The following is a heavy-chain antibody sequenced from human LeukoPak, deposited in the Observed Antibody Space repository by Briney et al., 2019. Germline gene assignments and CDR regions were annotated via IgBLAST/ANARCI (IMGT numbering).Heavy chain of an antibody. J-gene: IGHJ4*02. CDR2: ISAYNGNT. Sequence: GASVKVSCKASGYTFTSYGISWVRQAPGQGLEWMGWISAYNGNTNYAQKLQGRVTMTTDTSTSTAYMELRSLRSDDTAVYYCARYSSGWYSPYYFDYWGQGTLATVSS. CDR3: ARYSSGWYSPYYFDY. D-gene: IGHD6-19*01. CDR1: GYTFTSYG. V-gene: IGHV1-18*01.